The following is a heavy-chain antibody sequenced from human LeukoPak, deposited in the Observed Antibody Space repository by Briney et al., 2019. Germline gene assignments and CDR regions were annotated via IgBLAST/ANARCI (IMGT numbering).Heavy chain of an antibody. CDR2: IYHSGTT. Sequence: SQTLSLTCTVSGDSMTRGGYYWSWVRQHPGKGLEWIGFIYHSGTTFYNPSLEGRAAISVDTSQNQFSLKLTSVTAAATAVYYCARAVDYRNYFDNSGQGTLVTVSS. J-gene: IGHJ4*02. CDR3: ARAVDYRNYFDN. D-gene: IGHD4-11*01. CDR1: GDSMTRGGYY. V-gene: IGHV4-31*03.